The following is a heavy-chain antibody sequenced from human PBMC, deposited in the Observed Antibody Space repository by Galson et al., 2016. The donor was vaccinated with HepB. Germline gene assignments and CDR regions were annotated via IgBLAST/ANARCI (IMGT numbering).Heavy chain of an antibody. J-gene: IGHJ6*02. CDR1: GFVFSSYV. V-gene: IGHV3-23*01. CDR2: ISGSGGRT. D-gene: IGHD2-15*01. Sequence: SLRLSCAASGFVFSSYVMTWVRQVPGKGLEWVSGISGSGGRTYYADSVKGRFTISRDNSKNTVSLQMNSLTAEDTAVYYCARAGGWAYCRGGSCNHSWYGMDVWGQGTTVTVSS. CDR3: ARAGGWAYCRGGSCNHSWYGMDV.